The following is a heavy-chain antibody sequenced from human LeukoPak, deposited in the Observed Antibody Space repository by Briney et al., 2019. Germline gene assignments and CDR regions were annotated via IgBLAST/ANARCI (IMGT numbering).Heavy chain of an antibody. Sequence: GGSLRLSCAASGFTFSSYSMNWVRQAPGKGLEWVSSVSSSSSYIYYADSVKGRFTISRDNAKNSLYLQMNSLRAEDTPVYYCAKDRWGAVASFDYWGQGTLVTVSS. CDR1: GFTFSSYS. CDR2: VSSSSSYI. V-gene: IGHV3-21*01. D-gene: IGHD6-19*01. CDR3: AKDRWGAVASFDY. J-gene: IGHJ4*02.